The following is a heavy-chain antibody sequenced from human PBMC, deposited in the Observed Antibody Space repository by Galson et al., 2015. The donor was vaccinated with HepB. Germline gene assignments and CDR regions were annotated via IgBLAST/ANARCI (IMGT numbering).Heavy chain of an antibody. V-gene: IGHV3-30*03. J-gene: IGHJ4*02. Sequence: SLRLSCAASGFSFSSYAMHWVRQAPGRGLEWVAMISFDGNNEQYAASVKGRFTISRDNFKNTLYLYMTSLRVDDTAVFYCARVPDQNGIGYSDFWGQGTVVSVST. CDR2: ISFDGNNE. CDR1: GFSFSSYA. CDR3: ARVPDQNGIGYSDF. D-gene: IGHD2-2*03.